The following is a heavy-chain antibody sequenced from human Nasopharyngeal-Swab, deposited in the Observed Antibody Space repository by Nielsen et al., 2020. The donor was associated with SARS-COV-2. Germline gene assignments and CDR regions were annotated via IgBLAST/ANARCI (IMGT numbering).Heavy chain of an antibody. D-gene: IGHD3-22*01. CDR1: GFTFSSYE. CDR3: AREGENDSSGYFSDAFDT. J-gene: IGHJ3*02. V-gene: IGHV3-48*03. Sequence: GESLRLSCAASGFTFSSYEMNWVRQAPGKGLEWVSYISSSGSTIYYADSVKGRFTISRDNAKNSLYLQMNSLRAEDTAVYYCAREGENDSSGYFSDAFDTWGQGTMVTVSS. CDR2: ISSSGSTI.